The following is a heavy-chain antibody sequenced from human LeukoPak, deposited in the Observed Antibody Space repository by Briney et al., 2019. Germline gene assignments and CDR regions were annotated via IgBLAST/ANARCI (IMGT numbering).Heavy chain of an antibody. CDR2: IYYSGST. CDR1: GASITHYY. J-gene: IGHJ3*02. D-gene: IGHD5-24*01. CDR3: ARDRDGYNGGAFDI. V-gene: IGHV4-59*01. Sequence: SETLSLTCTVSGASITHYYWNWIRQPPGKGPEWIGYIYYSGSTNYNPSLKSRVTISVDTSKNQFSLKLSSVTAADTAVYYCARDRDGYNGGAFDIWGQGTMVTVSS.